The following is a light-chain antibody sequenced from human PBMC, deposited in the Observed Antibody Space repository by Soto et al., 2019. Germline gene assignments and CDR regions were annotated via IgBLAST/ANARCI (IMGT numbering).Light chain of an antibody. CDR2: GAS. CDR3: QQYGSSPRM. CDR1: QSVSSSY. Sequence: EIGLTQSPGTLSLTPGERATLSCRASQSVSSSYLAWYQQKPGQAPRLLIYGASSRATGIPDRFSGSGSGTDFTLTISRLEPEDFAVYYCQQYGSSPRMFGQGTKVEIK. J-gene: IGKJ1*01. V-gene: IGKV3-20*01.